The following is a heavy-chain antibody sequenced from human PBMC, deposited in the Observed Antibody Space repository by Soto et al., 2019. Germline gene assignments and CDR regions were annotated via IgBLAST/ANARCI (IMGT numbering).Heavy chain of an antibody. Sequence: QVQLVQSGAEVKKPGSSVKVSCKASGGTFSNYAINWVRQAPGQGLEWMGGFIPIFDAANDAQNFRGRVTITAHESTTTANMELSDLRSEDTDMSYCARRAESYGFDIWGQGTLVTVSS. J-gene: IGHJ3*02. CDR2: FIPIFDAA. V-gene: IGHV1-69*01. D-gene: IGHD3-10*01. CDR3: ARRAESYGFDI. CDR1: GGTFSNYA.